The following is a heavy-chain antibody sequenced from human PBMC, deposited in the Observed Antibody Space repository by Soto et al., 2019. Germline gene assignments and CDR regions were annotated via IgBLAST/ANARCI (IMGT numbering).Heavy chain of an antibody. CDR3: ARGHGGDYGHVYYYGMDA. CDR2: ISSSGSTI. V-gene: IGHV3-48*03. J-gene: IGHJ6*02. CDR1: GFTFSSYE. Sequence: GGSLRLSCAASGFTFSSYEMNWVRQAPGKGLEWVSYISSSGSTIYYADSVKGRFTISRDNAKNSLYLQMNSLRAEDTAVYYCARGHGGDYGHVYYYGMDAWGQGTTVTVSS. D-gene: IGHD4-17*01.